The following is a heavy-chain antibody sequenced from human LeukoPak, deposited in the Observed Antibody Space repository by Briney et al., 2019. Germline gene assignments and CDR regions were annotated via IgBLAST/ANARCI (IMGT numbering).Heavy chain of an antibody. CDR3: AKEGRRYCSGGSCYSNDY. J-gene: IGHJ4*02. D-gene: IGHD2-15*01. CDR1: GFTFSSYG. Sequence: GRSLRLSCAASGFTFSSYGMHWVRQAPGKGLEWVAVISYGGSNKYYADSVKGRFTISRDNSKNTLYLQMDSLRAEDTAVYYCAKEGRRYCSGGSCYSNDYWGQGTLVTVSS. V-gene: IGHV3-30*18. CDR2: ISYGGSNK.